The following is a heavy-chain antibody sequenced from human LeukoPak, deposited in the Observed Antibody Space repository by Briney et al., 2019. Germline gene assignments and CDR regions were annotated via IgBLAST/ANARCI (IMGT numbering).Heavy chain of an antibody. Sequence: SETLSLTCTVSGGSISSYYWSWIRQPPGKGLEWVGYIYYSGSTNYNPSLKSRVTISVDTSKNQFSLKLSSVTAADTAVYYCARLSYEGAFDIWGQGTMVTVSS. V-gene: IGHV4-59*08. D-gene: IGHD5-12*01. CDR3: ARLSYEGAFDI. CDR1: GGSISSYY. CDR2: IYYSGST. J-gene: IGHJ3*02.